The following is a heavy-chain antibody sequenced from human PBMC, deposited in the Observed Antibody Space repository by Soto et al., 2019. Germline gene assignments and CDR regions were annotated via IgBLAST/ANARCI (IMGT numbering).Heavy chain of an antibody. V-gene: IGHV3-30-3*01. Sequence: GGSLRLSCAASGFTFSSYAMHWVRQAPGKGLEWVAVISYDGSNKYYADSVKGRLTISRDNSKNTLYLQMNSLRAEDTAVYYCARGTTVTGDAFDIWGQGTMVTVSS. CDR2: ISYDGSNK. D-gene: IGHD4-17*01. CDR1: GFTFSSYA. J-gene: IGHJ3*02. CDR3: ARGTTVTGDAFDI.